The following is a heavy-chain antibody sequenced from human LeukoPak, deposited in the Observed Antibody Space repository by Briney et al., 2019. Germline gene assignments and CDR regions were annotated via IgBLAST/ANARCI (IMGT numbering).Heavy chain of an antibody. CDR3: ARDCRNGGLDV. CDR2: ISNCGSRT. V-gene: IGHV3-11*01. CDR1: GFTLGDYY. Sequence: GGPLRLPCAPSGFTLGDYYMIWIRQAPGKGLEWISYISNCGSRTHYADSVKGRFTSSRDNAKNSLYLQMNSLRVEDTAVYYCARDCRNGGLDVWGQGTTVTVSS. J-gene: IGHJ6*02. D-gene: IGHD2-8*01.